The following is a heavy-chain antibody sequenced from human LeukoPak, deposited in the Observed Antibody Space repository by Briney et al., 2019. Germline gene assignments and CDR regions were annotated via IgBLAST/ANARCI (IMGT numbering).Heavy chain of an antibody. J-gene: IGHJ6*03. CDR3: ARGGGYCSGSTCSIFSRYFYYMEH. CDR2: VSYDGSDQ. Sequence: GGSLRLSCAVSEVTFRTYGIHWVRQAPGKGLEWVAVVSYDGSDQYYADSVKGRFTLSRDTSKNTLYLQMTTLTSDDTGVYYCARGGGYCSGSTCSIFSRYFYYMEHWGKGTTVTVSS. CDR1: EVTFRTYG. V-gene: IGHV3-30*01. D-gene: IGHD2-2*03.